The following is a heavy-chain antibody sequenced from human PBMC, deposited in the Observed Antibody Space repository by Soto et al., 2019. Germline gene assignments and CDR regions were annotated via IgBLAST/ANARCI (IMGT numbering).Heavy chain of an antibody. Sequence: EVQLVESGGGLVQPGRSLRLSCAASGFTFDDYAMHWVRQAPGKGLEWVSGISWNSGSIGYADSVKGRFTISRDNAKNSLYLQMNSLRAEDTALYYCAKDKYSRGPDGYFDYWGQGTLVTVSS. D-gene: IGHD5-18*01. CDR1: GFTFDDYA. CDR2: ISWNSGSI. CDR3: AKDKYSRGPDGYFDY. J-gene: IGHJ4*02. V-gene: IGHV3-9*01.